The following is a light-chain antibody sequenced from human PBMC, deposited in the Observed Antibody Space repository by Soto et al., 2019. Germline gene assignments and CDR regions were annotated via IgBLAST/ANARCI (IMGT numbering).Light chain of an antibody. J-gene: IGKJ2*01. CDR1: QSVSSY. CDR3: QQRSNWPRT. CDR2: DAS. Sequence: EIVLTQSPATLSFSPGERATLSCRASQSVSSYLAWYQQKPGQAPRLLIYDASNRATGIPARFSGSGSGTDFTLTISCLETEDFAVDYCQQRSNWPRTFGQGTMLEIK. V-gene: IGKV3-11*01.